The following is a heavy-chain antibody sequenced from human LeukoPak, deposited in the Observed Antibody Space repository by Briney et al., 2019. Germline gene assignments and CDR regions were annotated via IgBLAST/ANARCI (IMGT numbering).Heavy chain of an antibody. J-gene: IGHJ6*03. CDR2: INPNSGGT. CDR3: ARDPEGAQYCTGGACYLGDLYYYFYMDV. V-gene: IGHV1-2*02. Sequence: ASVKVSCKASGYTFTGHYMHWVRQAPGQGLEWMGWINPNSGGTNYAQNFQGRVTMTRDTTINTAYMELSRLRSDDTAVYYCARDPEGAQYCTGGACYLGDLYYYFYMDVWGKGTTVTVSS. CDR1: GYTFTGHY. D-gene: IGHD2-8*02.